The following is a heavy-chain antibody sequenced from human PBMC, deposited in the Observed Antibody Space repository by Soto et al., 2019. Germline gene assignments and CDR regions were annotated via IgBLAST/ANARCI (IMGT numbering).Heavy chain of an antibody. CDR1: GDSINNNNYY. V-gene: IGHV4-39*02. CDR2: IFYTGST. J-gene: IGHJ4*02. Sequence: QLQLQESGPGLVKPSETLSLTCSVSGDSINNNNYYWGWIRQPPGKGLEWIGNIFYTGSTFYNPSLKSRVTITIDTSKNNFSLELTFVTAADTAVYYCARAARLRCGFDFWGQGTLVPVSS. D-gene: IGHD4-17*01. CDR3: ARAARLRCGFDF.